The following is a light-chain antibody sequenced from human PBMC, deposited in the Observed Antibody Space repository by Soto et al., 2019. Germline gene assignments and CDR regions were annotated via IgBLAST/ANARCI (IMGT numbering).Light chain of an antibody. Sequence: EIVLTQSPATLSVSLGERATLSFRASQSVSSYLAWYQQKPGQAPKLLIYAASNRATGIPARFSGSGSGTEFTLTIISLQPADYVVYYCQQYTNWPPWTFGQGTKVEIK. CDR1: QSVSSY. J-gene: IGKJ1*01. V-gene: IGKV3-15*01. CDR3: QQYTNWPPWT. CDR2: AAS.